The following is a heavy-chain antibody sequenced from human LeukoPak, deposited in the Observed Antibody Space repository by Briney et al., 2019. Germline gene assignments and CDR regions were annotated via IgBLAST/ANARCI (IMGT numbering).Heavy chain of an antibody. CDR3: ARERVAAYYGMDV. D-gene: IGHD2-15*01. CDR1: GFTFSSYA. CDR2: ISYDGSNK. J-gene: IGHJ6*02. V-gene: IGHV3-30-3*01. Sequence: GRSLRLSCAASGFTFSSYAMHWVRQAPGKGLEWVTCISYDGSNKYYADSVKGRFTISRDNSKNTLFLQMNSQRAEDTAVYYCARERVAAYYGMDVWGQGTTVTVSS.